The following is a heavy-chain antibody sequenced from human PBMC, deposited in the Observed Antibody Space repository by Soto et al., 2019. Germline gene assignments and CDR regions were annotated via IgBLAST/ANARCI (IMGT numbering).Heavy chain of an antibody. CDR3: AKKPPSSIQGWAFGMDV. CDR1: GFTVTSNY. V-gene: IGHV3-53*02. CDR2: TFTGGST. D-gene: IGHD1-26*01. J-gene: IGHJ6*02. Sequence: EVQLVETGGGLIQPGGSLRLSCLASGFTVTSNYMIWVRQPPGKGLEWVSTTFTGGSTHYSDSVKGRFSVSRDNSKNTVYLQMNNLRVDDTAIYYSAKKPPSSIQGWAFGMDVWGQGTTVSVSS.